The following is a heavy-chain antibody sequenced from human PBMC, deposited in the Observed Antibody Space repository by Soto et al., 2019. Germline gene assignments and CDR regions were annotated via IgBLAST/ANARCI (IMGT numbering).Heavy chain of an antibody. D-gene: IGHD2-15*01. Sequence: QVQLVQSGAEVKKPGSSVKVSCKASGGTFSSYAISWVRQAPGQGLEWMGGIIPIFGTANYAQKFQGRVTITADESTSTAYMELSSLRSEDTAVYYCARSGSGGSCYNGYGMDVWGQGTTVTVSS. CDR2: IIPIFGTA. CDR3: ARSGSGGSCYNGYGMDV. CDR1: GGTFSSYA. J-gene: IGHJ6*02. V-gene: IGHV1-69*01.